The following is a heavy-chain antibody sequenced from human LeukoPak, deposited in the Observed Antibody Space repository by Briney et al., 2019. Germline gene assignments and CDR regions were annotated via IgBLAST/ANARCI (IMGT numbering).Heavy chain of an antibody. CDR3: ARGPPPDFDC. CDR1: GGSISSGGYY. CDR2: IYHSGST. J-gene: IGHJ4*02. V-gene: IGHV4-30-2*01. Sequence: SETLSLTCTVSGGSISSGGYYWSWIRQPPGKGLEWIGYIYHSGSTYYNPSLKSRVTISVDRSKNQFSLKLSSVTAADTAVYYCARGPPPDFDCWGQGTLVTVSS.